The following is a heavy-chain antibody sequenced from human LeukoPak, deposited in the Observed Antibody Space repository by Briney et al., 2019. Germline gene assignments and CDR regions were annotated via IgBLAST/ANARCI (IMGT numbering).Heavy chain of an antibody. J-gene: IGHJ4*02. Sequence: GGSLRLSCAASGFIFSDYYMSWIRQSPGKGLEWISYVSPNGTDIYSIDSVRGRFIISRDNAKNSLSLQMNSLGVEDTAVYYCASGSSSVDYWGQGTLVTVSS. CDR1: GFIFSDYY. D-gene: IGHD6-6*01. CDR2: VSPNGTDI. CDR3: ASGSSSVDY. V-gene: IGHV3-11*01.